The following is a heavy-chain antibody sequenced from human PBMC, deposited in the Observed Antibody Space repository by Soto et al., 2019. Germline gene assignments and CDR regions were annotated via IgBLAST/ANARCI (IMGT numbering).Heavy chain of an antibody. V-gene: IGHV3-11*01. Sequence: GGSLRLSCAASGFTFSDYYMSWIRQAPGKGLEWVSYISSSGSTIYYADSVKGRFTISRDNAKNSLYLQMNSLRAEDTAVYYCATTRQRYCSGGSCTKGNAFDIWGQGTMVTVSS. CDR2: ISSSGSTI. CDR1: GFTFSDYY. J-gene: IGHJ3*02. D-gene: IGHD2-15*01. CDR3: ATTRQRYCSGGSCTKGNAFDI.